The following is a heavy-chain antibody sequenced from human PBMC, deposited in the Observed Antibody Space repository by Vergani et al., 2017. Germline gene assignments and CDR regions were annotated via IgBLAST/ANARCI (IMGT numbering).Heavy chain of an antibody. CDR2: IIPIFGTA. CDR1: GGTFSSYA. V-gene: IGHV1-69*01. D-gene: IGHD3-22*01. CDR3: ARWRYYYESRGYWLFDY. Sequence: QVQLVQSGAEVKKPGSSVKVSCTASGGTFSSYAISWVRQAPGQGLEWMGGIIPIFGTANYAQKFQGRVTITADESTSTAYMELSSLRSEDTAVYYCARWRYYYESRGYWLFDYWGQGTLVTVSS. J-gene: IGHJ4*02.